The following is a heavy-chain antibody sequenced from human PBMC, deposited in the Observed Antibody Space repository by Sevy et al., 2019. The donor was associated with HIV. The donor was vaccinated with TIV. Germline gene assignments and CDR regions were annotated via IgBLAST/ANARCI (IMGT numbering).Heavy chain of an antibody. CDR1: GFTFSSYA. CDR2: ISGSGGST. J-gene: IGHJ5*02. CDR3: GDVYYYGSGSPYR. Sequence: GGSLRLSCAASGFTFSSYAMSWVRQAPGKGLEWVSAISGSGGSTDYAESVKGRLTICRDNAKNTLDLQMNSLGAEATAVYCWGDVYYYGSGSPYRWGQGTLVTVS. V-gene: IGHV3-23*01. D-gene: IGHD3-10*01.